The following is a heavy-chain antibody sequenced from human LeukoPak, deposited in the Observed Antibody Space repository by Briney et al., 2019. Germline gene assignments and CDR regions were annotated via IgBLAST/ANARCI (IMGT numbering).Heavy chain of an antibody. D-gene: IGHD3-22*01. Sequence: PGGSLRLSCATSGFTFSNYAMSWVRQAPGKGLEWVSAIRGSGDMTYYADSVKGRFTVARDNSKTTLYLQMNSLRAEDTAVYYCARDKLSTYYDSSGLGVAFDIWGQGTMVTVSS. V-gene: IGHV3-23*01. CDR2: IRGSGDMT. CDR1: GFTFSNYA. CDR3: ARDKLSTYYDSSGLGVAFDI. J-gene: IGHJ3*02.